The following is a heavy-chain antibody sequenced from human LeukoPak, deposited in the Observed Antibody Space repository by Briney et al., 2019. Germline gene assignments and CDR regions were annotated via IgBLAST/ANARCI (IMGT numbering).Heavy chain of an antibody. CDR3: ARHEGRWLQSAGYYYMDV. CDR1: GGTFSSYA. V-gene: IGHV1-69*13. CDR2: IIPIFGTA. J-gene: IGHJ6*03. D-gene: IGHD5-24*01. Sequence: SVKVSCKASGGTFSSYAISWVRQAPGQGLEWMGGIIPIFGTANYAQKFQGRVSITPDESTSTAYMELSSLRSEDTAVYYCARHEGRWLQSAGYYYMDVWGKGTTVTVSS.